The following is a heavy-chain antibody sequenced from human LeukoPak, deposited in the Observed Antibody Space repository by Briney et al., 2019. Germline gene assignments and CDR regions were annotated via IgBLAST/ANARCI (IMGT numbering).Heavy chain of an antibody. CDR1: GGSISSYY. V-gene: IGHV4-59*01. D-gene: IGHD2-2*01. J-gene: IGHJ5*02. CDR3: ARYKGLVPAAPTDGWFDP. Sequence: PSETLSLTCTVSGGSISSYYWSWIRQPPGKGLEWIGYIYYSGSTNYNPSLKSRVTISVDTSKNQFSLKLSSVTAADTAVYYCARYKGLVPAAPTDGWFDPWGQGTLVTVSS. CDR2: IYYSGST.